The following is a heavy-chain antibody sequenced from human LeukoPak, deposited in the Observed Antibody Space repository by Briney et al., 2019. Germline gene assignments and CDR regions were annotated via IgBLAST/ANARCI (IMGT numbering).Heavy chain of an antibody. CDR2: IYYSGST. CDR3: ARLFWGTTVRPFDP. V-gene: IGHV4-39*01. J-gene: IGHJ5*02. Sequence: SETLSLTCTVSGGSISSSSYYWGWLRQPPGKGLEWIGSIYYSGSTYYNPSLKSRVTISVDTSKNQFSLKLSSVTAADTAVYYCARLFWGTTVRPFDPWGQGTLVTVSS. D-gene: IGHD4-17*01. CDR1: GGSISSSSYY.